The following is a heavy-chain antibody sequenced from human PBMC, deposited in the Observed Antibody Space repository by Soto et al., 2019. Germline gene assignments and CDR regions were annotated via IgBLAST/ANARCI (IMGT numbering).Heavy chain of an antibody. D-gene: IGHD3-16*02. CDR1: GYTFITYG. V-gene: IGHV1-18*01. Sequence: QVLLVQSGAEVKKPGASVKVSCKASGYTFITYGFSWVRQVPGQGLEWMGWISADNGNTNYARKFQGRATMTTDTSTSTAYMELRSLTSDDTAVYYCARDYIWGSYRSHDYWGQGTLVTVSS. CDR3: ARDYIWGSYRSHDY. CDR2: ISADNGNT. J-gene: IGHJ4*02.